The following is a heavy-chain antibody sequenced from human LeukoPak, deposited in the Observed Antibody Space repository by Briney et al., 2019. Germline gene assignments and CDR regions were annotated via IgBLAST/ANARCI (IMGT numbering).Heavy chain of an antibody. V-gene: IGHV1-18*01. CDR3: ARDKDHAFDM. CDR2: ISTNSGNA. J-gene: IGHJ3*02. Sequence: ASVKVSCKASGYTFTSYGISWVRQAPGQGLEWMGWISTNSGNANYAQKIQGRVTMTTDTSTRTAYMEQRRLRSDDTAVYYCARDKDHAFDMWGQGTMVTVSS. CDR1: GYTFTSYG.